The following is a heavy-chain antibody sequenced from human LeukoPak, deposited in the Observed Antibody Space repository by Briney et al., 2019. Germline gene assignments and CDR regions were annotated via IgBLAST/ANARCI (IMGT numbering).Heavy chain of an antibody. Sequence: GSLRLSCAASGFTFSSYGMHWDRQAPGKGLEWVAFIRYDGSNKYYADSVKGRFTISRDNSKNTLYLQMNSLRAEDTAVYYCAKGTQLERRGLDYWGQGTLVTVSS. CDR3: AKGTQLERRGLDY. CDR2: IRYDGSNK. CDR1: GFTFSSYG. V-gene: IGHV3-30*02. D-gene: IGHD1-1*01. J-gene: IGHJ4*02.